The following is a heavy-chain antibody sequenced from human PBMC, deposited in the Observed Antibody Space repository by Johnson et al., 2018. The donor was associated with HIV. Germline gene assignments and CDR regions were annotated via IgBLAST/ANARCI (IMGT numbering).Heavy chain of an antibody. CDR2: IRYDGSNK. CDR1: GFTFSSYG. CDR3: AKVGIVGATTGAFDI. J-gene: IGHJ3*02. V-gene: IGHV3-30*02. D-gene: IGHD1-26*01. Sequence: QVQLVESGGGVVQPGGSLRLSCAASGFTFSSYGMHWVRQAPGKGLEWVAFIRYDGSNKYYADSVKGRFTISRDNSKNTLYLQMNSLRAEDTAVYYCAKVGIVGATTGAFDIWGQGTMVTVSS.